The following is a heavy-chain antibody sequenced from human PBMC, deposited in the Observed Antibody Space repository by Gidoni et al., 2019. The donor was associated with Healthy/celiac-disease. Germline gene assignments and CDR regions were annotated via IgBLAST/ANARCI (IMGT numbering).Heavy chain of an antibody. CDR2: LNHSGST. Sequence: QVQLQQWGAGLLKPSETLSLTCAFYGGSFSGYYWSWIRQPPGKGLEWIGELNHSGSTNYNPSLKSRVTISVDTSKNQFSLKLSSVTAADTAVYYCARGGMGPYCGGDCYPSEGYYYYMDVWGKGTTVTVSS. J-gene: IGHJ6*03. D-gene: IGHD2-21*02. V-gene: IGHV4-34*01. CDR3: ARGGMGPYCGGDCYPSEGYYYYMDV. CDR1: GGSFSGYY.